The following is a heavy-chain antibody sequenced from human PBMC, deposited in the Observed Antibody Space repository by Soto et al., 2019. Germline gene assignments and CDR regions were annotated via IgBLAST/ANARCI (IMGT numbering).Heavy chain of an antibody. CDR3: AREDCSSTSCYGFDY. CDR2: INSDGSST. V-gene: IGHV3-74*01. Sequence: EVQLVESGGGLVQPGGSLRLSCAASGFTFSSYWMHWVRQAPGKGLVWVSRINSDGSSTSYADSVKGRFTISRDNAKNTLYLQMNSLRAEDTAVYYCAREDCSSTSCYGFDYWGQGTLVTVSS. J-gene: IGHJ4*02. D-gene: IGHD2-2*01. CDR1: GFTFSSYW.